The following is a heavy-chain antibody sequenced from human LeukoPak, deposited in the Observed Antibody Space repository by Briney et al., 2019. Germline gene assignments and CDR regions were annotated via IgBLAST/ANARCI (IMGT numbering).Heavy chain of an antibody. V-gene: IGHV1-69*05. D-gene: IGHD3-22*01. J-gene: IGHJ3*02. CDR2: IIPIFGTA. CDR3: AREPDYYDSSGRRKSDAFDI. CDR1: GGTFSSYA. Sequence: SVKVSCKASGGTFSSYAISWVRQAPGQGLEWMGGIIPIFGTANYAQKFQGRVTITTDESTSTAYMELSSLRSEDTAVYYWAREPDYYDSSGRRKSDAFDIWGQGTMVTVSS.